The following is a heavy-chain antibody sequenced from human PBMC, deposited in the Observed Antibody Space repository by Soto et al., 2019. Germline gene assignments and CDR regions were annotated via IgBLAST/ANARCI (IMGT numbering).Heavy chain of an antibody. V-gene: IGHV3-23*01. CDR3: ANSKMVRGINDY. CDR1: GFTFSTYA. J-gene: IGHJ4*02. D-gene: IGHD3-10*01. CDR2: ISASGGST. Sequence: EVQLLESGGGLVQPGGFLRLSCAASGFTFSTYAMSWVRQAPGKGLEWVSTISASGGSTYYADSVKGRFTISRDNSKNTLDLQMNSLRAEDTAVYYCANSKMVRGINDYWGQGTLVTVSS.